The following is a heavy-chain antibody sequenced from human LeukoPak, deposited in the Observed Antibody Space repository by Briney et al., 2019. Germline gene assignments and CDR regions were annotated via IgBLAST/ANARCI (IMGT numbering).Heavy chain of an antibody. D-gene: IGHD6-6*01. CDR2: IKQDGSET. CDR3: ARDPYSSSSGGY. Sequence: GGSLRLSCAASGFTFSSYWMSWVRQAPGKGLEWVANIKQDGSETYYADSVKGRFTISGDNAKNSLYLQMNSLRAEDTAVYYCARDPYSSSSGGYWGQGTLVTVSS. CDR1: GFTFSSYW. J-gene: IGHJ4*02. V-gene: IGHV3-7*05.